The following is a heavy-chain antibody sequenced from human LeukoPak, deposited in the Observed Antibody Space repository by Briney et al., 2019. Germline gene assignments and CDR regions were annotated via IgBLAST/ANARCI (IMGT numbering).Heavy chain of an antibody. CDR1: GGSVSSYY. J-gene: IGHJ4*02. CDR2: IYYSGST. Sequence: SETLSLTCTVSGGSVSSYYWSWVRQPPGKGLEGIGYIYYSGSTNYNPSLKSRVTISVDTSKNQFSLKLSSVTAADTAVYYCARGSVAGHKIDYWGQGTLVTVSS. D-gene: IGHD6-19*01. V-gene: IGHV4-59*02. CDR3: ARGSVAGHKIDY.